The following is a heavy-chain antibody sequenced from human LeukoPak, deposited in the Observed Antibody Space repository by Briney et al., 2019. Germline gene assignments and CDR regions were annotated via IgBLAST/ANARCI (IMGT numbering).Heavy chain of an antibody. Sequence: GGSLRLSCAASGFTFSSYAMSWVRQAPGKGLEWVAVIWYDGSNKYYADSVKGRFTISRDNSKNTLYLQMNSLRAEDTAVYYCAKELAADYWGQGTLVTVFS. CDR2: IWYDGSNK. CDR1: GFTFSSYA. CDR3: AKELAADY. J-gene: IGHJ4*02. V-gene: IGHV3-33*06. D-gene: IGHD6-13*01.